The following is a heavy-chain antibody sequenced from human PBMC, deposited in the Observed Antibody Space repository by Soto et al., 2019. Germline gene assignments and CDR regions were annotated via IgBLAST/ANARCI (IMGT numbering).Heavy chain of an antibody. Sequence: QVQLVESGGGVVQPGRSLRLSFAASGFTFSNYIMHWVRQAPGKGLEWVAIILHDGNNKYYADSVKGRFTISRDNSKNTLYLQMNSLRPEDTAIYYCARDDEGGSYCDLGYWGQGTLVTVSS. J-gene: IGHJ4*02. CDR3: ARDDEGGSYCDLGY. D-gene: IGHD3-10*01. V-gene: IGHV3-30-3*01. CDR1: GFTFSNYI. CDR2: ILHDGNNK.